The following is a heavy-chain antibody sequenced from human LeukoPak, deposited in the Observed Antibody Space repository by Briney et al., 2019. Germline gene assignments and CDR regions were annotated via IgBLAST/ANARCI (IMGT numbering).Heavy chain of an antibody. D-gene: IGHD6-13*01. Sequence: GGSLRLSCAASGFTFSSYGIHWVRQAPGKGLDWVAFIRYDGGDQYYTDSVKGRFTISRDNSKNTLYLQMNRLRAEDTAIYYCAKDNSNWSFDYWGQGTLVTVSS. CDR1: GFTFSSYG. CDR2: IRYDGGDQ. J-gene: IGHJ4*02. V-gene: IGHV3-30*02. CDR3: AKDNSNWSFDY.